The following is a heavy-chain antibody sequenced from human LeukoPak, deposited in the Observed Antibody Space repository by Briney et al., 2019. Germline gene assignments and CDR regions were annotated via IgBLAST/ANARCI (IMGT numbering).Heavy chain of an antibody. CDR2: ISSSSSYI. J-gene: IGHJ4*02. Sequence: PGGSLRLSCAASGFTFSSSPMNWVRQAPGKGLEWVSSISSSSSYIYYADSVKGRFTISRDNAKNSLYLQMNSLRAEDTAVYYCARAFADGYNSSPFDYWGQGTLVTVSS. CDR3: ARAFADGYNSSPFDY. D-gene: IGHD5-24*01. V-gene: IGHV3-21*01. CDR1: GFTFSSSP.